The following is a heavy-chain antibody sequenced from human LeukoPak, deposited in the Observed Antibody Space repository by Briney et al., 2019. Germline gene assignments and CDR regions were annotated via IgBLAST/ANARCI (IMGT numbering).Heavy chain of an antibody. CDR2: IIPIFGTA. CDR1: GGTFSSYA. D-gene: IGHD5-12*01. CDR3: ARIGGYDSYYFDY. J-gene: IGHJ4*02. Sequence: SVKVSCKASGGTFSSYAISWVRQAPGQGLEWTGGIIPIFGTANYAQKFQGRVTITADESTSTAYMELSSLRSEDTAVYYCARIGGYDSYYFDYWGQGTLVTVSS. V-gene: IGHV1-69*13.